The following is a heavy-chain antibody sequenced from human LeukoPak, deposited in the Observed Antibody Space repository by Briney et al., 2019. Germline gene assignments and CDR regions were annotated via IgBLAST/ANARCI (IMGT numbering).Heavy chain of an antibody. J-gene: IGHJ4*02. CDR3: TTIFVHRYSSSWYPFDY. CDR1: GFTFGDYA. D-gene: IGHD6-13*01. V-gene: IGHV3-49*04. Sequence: PGGSLRLSCTASGFTFGDYAMSWVRQAPGKGLEWVGFIRSKAYGGTTEYAASVKGRFSISRDDSKSIAYLQMNSLKTEDTAVYYCTTIFVHRYSSSWYPFDYWGQGTLVTVSS. CDR2: IRSKAYGGTT.